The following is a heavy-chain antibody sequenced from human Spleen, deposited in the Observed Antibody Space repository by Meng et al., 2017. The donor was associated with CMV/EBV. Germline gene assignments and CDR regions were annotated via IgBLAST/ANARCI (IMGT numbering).Heavy chain of an antibody. J-gene: IGHJ4*02. V-gene: IGHV3-74*01. CDR1: GFTFSSYW. D-gene: IGHD2-8*02. Sequence: GESLKISCAASGFTFSSYWMYWVRQAPGKGLVWVSRINSDGSSTSYADSVKGRFTISRDNAKKTLYLQMNTLGPEDEALYFCVKSSTWDCSGGVCHFDYWGQGARVTVSS. CDR2: INSDGSST. CDR3: VKSSTWDCSGGVCHFDY.